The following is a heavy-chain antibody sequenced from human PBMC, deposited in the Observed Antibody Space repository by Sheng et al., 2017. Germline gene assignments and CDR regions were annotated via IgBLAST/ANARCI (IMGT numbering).Heavy chain of an antibody. CDR3: AHANSVALHQNWFDP. V-gene: IGHV2-5*01. J-gene: IGHJ5*02. Sequence: QITLKESGPTLMKPTQTLTLTCTFSGFSLSTSGVGVGWIRQPPGKALEWLALIYWNDDKRYSPSLKSRLTITKDTSKNQVVLTMTNMDPVDTATYYCAHANSVALHQNWFDPWGQGTLVTVSS. CDR1: GFSLSTSGVG. CDR2: IYWNDDK. D-gene: IGHD1-7*01.